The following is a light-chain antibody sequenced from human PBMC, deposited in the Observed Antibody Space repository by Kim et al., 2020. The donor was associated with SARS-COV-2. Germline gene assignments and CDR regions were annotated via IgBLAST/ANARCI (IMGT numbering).Light chain of an antibody. J-gene: IGKJ5*01. V-gene: IGKV3D-20*02. CDR2: EAF. CDR3: QQRSNLIT. CDR1: QSVGSSL. Sequence: LSPGERATLSCRASQSVGSSLLAWYQQKPGQAPRLLIYEAFKRVAGIPDRFSGSGSGTDFTLTISSLEPEDFAVYFCQQRSNLITFGQGTRLEIK.